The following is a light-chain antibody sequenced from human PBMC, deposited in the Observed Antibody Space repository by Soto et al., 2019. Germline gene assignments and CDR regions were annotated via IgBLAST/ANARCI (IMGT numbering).Light chain of an antibody. CDR2: SNN. V-gene: IGLV1-44*01. Sequence: QSVLTQPPSASGTPGQRVTISCSGSSSNIGSNTVNWYQQLPGTAPKLLIYSNNQRPSGVPDRFSGSKSGTSASLAISGLQSEDEADYYCAAWVDSRDVFGTGTKLTVL. CDR3: AAWVDSRDV. CDR1: SSNIGSNT. J-gene: IGLJ1*01.